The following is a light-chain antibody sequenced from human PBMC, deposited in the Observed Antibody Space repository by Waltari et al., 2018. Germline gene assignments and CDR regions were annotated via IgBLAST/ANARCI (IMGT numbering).Light chain of an antibody. CDR3: SSYTSSSTRV. V-gene: IGLV2-14*01. Sequence: QSALTQPASVSGSPGQSITISCPGTSSDVGGYTYVSWYQHPPGKAPKLMIYEVTYRPSGVSDRFSGSKSGNTASLTISGLQAEDEADYYCSSYTSSSTRVFGGGTKVTVL. CDR2: EVT. J-gene: IGLJ2*01. CDR1: SSDVGGYTY.